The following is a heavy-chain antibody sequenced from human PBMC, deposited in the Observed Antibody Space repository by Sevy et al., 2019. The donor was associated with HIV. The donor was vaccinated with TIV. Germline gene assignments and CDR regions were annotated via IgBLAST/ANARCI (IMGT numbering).Heavy chain of an antibody. D-gene: IGHD2-8*01. CDR1: GLTFRSYD. CDR2: IWYDGSNK. Sequence: GGSLRLSCAASGLTFRSYDMFWVRQAPGKGLEWVAVIWYDGSNKQYADSVKGRFTISRDNSKNTLYLQMNSLRAEDTAVYYCARDKREWGSLFQHWGQGTLVTVSS. J-gene: IGHJ1*01. CDR3: ARDKREWGSLFQH. V-gene: IGHV3-33*01.